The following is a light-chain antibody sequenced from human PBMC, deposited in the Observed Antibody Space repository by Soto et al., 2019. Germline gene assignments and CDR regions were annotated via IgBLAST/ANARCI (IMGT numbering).Light chain of an antibody. CDR3: SSYTISSTVI. J-gene: IGLJ2*01. CDR1: SSDVGGYNY. CDR2: EVS. Sequence: QSVLTQPASVSGSPGQSITISCTGTSSDVGGYNYVSWYQQYLGKAPKLMIYEVSNRPSGVSNRFSGSKSGNTASLTISGLQAEDEADYYCSSYTISSTVIFGGGTKLTVL. V-gene: IGLV2-14*01.